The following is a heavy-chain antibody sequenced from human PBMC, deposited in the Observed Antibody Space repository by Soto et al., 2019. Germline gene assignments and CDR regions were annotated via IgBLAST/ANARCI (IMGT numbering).Heavy chain of an antibody. CDR1: GFTFSSYE. Sequence: EVQLVESGGGLVQPGGSLRLSCAASGFTFSSYEMNWVRQAPGKGLEWVSYISSSGSTIYYADSVKGRFTISRDNAKNSLYLQMNSLRAEDTAVYYCARDLLSYELTGFLEWLPKVGFDPWGQGTLVTVSS. V-gene: IGHV3-48*03. CDR3: ARDLLSYELTGFLEWLPKVGFDP. J-gene: IGHJ5*02. D-gene: IGHD3-3*01. CDR2: ISSSGSTI.